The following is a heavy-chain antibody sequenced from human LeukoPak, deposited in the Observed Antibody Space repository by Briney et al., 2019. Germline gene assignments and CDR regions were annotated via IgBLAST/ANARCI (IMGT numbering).Heavy chain of an antibody. CDR1: GGTFSSYT. Sequence: ASVTVSCKASGGTFSSYTISWVRQAPGQGLEWMGRIIPILGIANYVQKSQGRVTITADKSTSTAYMELSSLRSEDTAVYYCARDGDYYGSSGYYYPSFDYWGQGTLVTVSS. V-gene: IGHV1-69*04. J-gene: IGHJ4*02. CDR2: IIPILGIA. D-gene: IGHD3-22*01. CDR3: ARDGDYYGSSGYYYPSFDY.